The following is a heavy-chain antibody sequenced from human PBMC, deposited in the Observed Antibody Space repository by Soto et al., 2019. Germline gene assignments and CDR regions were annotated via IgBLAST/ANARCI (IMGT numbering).Heavy chain of an antibody. CDR3: ARAPRRYCTSLSCLGLYGLDV. CDR2: ISFDGNIK. V-gene: IGHV3-30-3*01. D-gene: IGHD2-8*01. J-gene: IGHJ6*02. Sequence: QVQLVESGGGVVQPGRSLRLSCAASGFTFSDYAMHGVRHVPGQGRERVAVISFDGNIKYDADSVKGRFTISRDNSKNRLFLQMDSLKGEDTAVYSCARAPRRYCTSLSCLGLYGLDVWGQGTAVTVSS. CDR1: GFTFSDYA.